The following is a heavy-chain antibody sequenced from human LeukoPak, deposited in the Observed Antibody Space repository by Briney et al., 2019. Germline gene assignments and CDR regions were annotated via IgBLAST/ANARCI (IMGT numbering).Heavy chain of an antibody. CDR3: ARDLWGTSGYRFDY. V-gene: IGHV3-21*01. CDR2: ISSSSRYI. D-gene: IGHD3-22*01. J-gene: IGHJ4*02. CDR1: GFTFSSYS. Sequence: GGSLRLSCAASGFTFSSYSMNWVRQAPGKGLEWVSSISSSSRYIYYADSVKGRFTISRDNAKNSLYLQMNSLRAEDTAVYYCARDLWGTSGYRFDYWGQGTLVTVSS.